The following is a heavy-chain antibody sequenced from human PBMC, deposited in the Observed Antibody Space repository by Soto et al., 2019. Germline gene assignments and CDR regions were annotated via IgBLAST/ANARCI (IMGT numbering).Heavy chain of an antibody. V-gene: IGHV4-31*03. D-gene: IGHD2-15*01. CDR1: GGSISSGGYY. CDR2: IYYSGST. Sequence: SSETLSLTCTVSGGSISSGGYYWSWIRQHPGKGLEWIGYIYYSGSTYYNPSLKSRVTISVDTSKNQFSLKLSSVTAADTAVYYCARDGGALYCSGGSCYCYWGQGTLVTVPQ. CDR3: ARDGGALYCSGGSCYCY. J-gene: IGHJ4*02.